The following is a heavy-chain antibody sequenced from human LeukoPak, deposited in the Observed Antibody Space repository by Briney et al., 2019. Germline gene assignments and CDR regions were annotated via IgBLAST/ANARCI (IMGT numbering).Heavy chain of an antibody. CDR1: GFTFSGSA. Sequence: GGSLKLSCAASGFTFSGSAVHWVRQASGKGLEWVGRIRSKANTYATAYAASVKGRFTISRDDSENTAYLQMNSLKTEDTAVYYCTRLEGVAYGMDVWGQGTTVTVSS. CDR3: TRLEGVAYGMDV. V-gene: IGHV3-73*01. J-gene: IGHJ6*02. CDR2: IRSKANTYAT.